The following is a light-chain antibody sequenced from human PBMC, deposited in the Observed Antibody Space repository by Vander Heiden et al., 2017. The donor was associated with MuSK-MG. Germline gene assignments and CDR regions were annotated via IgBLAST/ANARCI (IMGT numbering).Light chain of an antibody. CDR2: GAS. Sequence: EIVFTQSPGTLSLSPGERATLSCRASQSVSSSYLAWYQQKPGQAPRLLIYGASSRATGIPDRFSGSGSRTDFTLTISRREPEDFAVYYCQLYGSSPPITFGQGTRLEIK. CDR1: QSVSSSY. V-gene: IGKV3-20*01. J-gene: IGKJ5*01. CDR3: QLYGSSPPIT.